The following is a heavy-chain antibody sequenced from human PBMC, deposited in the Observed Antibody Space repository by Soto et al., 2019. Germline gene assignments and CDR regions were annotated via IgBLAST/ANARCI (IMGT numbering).Heavy chain of an antibody. Sequence: SQTLSLTCTASGGSIRSSSSYWGWIRQPPGKGLEWIASIHYSGSTYYNPSLKSRITISVDTSKNQFSLKLSPVTAADTAAYFCHRSGFWSDYHGVDYWDQGPLGTVSS. CDR2: IHYSGST. CDR3: HRSGFWSDYHGVDY. V-gene: IGHV4-39*01. D-gene: IGHD3-3*01. CDR1: GGSIRSSSSY. J-gene: IGHJ4*02.